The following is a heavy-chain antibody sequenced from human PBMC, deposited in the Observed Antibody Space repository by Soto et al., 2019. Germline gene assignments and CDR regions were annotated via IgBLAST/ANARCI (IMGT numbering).Heavy chain of an antibody. J-gene: IGHJ4*02. CDR1: GGSVSGGSYY. CDR3: ARLDSSGYYYGYYFDY. V-gene: IGHV4-61*01. D-gene: IGHD3-22*01. Sequence: SETLSLTCTVSGGSVSGGSYYWSWIRQPPGKGLEWIGYIFYTGSSNYNLSLKSRATISVDTSQNQFSLKLSSVTAADTAVYYCARLDSSGYYYGYYFDYWGQGTLVTVSS. CDR2: IFYTGSS.